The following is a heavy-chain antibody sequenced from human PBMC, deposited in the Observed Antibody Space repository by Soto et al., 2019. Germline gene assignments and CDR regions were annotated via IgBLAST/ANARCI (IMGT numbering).Heavy chain of an antibody. CDR3: VKDRWLGN. V-gene: IGHV3-7*01. D-gene: IGHD5-12*01. Sequence: EVQLVESGGGLVQPGGSLRLSCAASGFTFSSYWMSWVRQAPGKGLEWVANIEQDGSEVYYVDSVKDRFTISRDNAKTSLYLQMYSLRAEDTAVYYCVKDRWLGNWGQGTLVTVSS. CDR1: GFTFSSYW. J-gene: IGHJ4*02. CDR2: IEQDGSEV.